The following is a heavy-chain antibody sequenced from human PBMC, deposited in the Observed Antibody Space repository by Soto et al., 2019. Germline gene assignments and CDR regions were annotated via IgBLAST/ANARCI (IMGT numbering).Heavy chain of an antibody. CDR3: ARGSRLRLGELSPQLYYFDY. CDR1: GGSFSGYY. J-gene: IGHJ4*02. CDR2: INHSGST. D-gene: IGHD3-16*02. V-gene: IGHV4-34*01. Sequence: SETLSLTCAVYGGSFSGYYWSWIRQPPGRGLEWIGEINHSGSTNYNPSLKSRVTISVDTSKNQFSLKLSSVTAADTAVYYCARGSRLRLGELSPQLYYFDYWGQGTLVTVSS.